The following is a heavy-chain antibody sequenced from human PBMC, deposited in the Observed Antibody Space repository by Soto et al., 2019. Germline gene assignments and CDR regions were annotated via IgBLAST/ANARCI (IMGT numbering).Heavy chain of an antibody. V-gene: IGHV4-59*11. D-gene: IGHD3-16*01. CDR3: ARADPDASVGY. Sequence: KPSETLSLTCTVSGVSMSSHYWTWLRQPPGKGLEWIGYISYSGSTYYNPSLKSRVTISADTSRNQFSLKLSSVIAADTAVYYCARADPDASVGYWGQGTLVTVSS. J-gene: IGHJ4*02. CDR2: ISYSGST. CDR1: GVSMSSHY.